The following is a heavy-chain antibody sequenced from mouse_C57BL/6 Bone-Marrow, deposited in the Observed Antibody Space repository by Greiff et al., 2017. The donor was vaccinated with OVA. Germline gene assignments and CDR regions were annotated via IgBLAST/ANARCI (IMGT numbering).Heavy chain of an antibody. CDR2: IDPSDSYT. V-gene: IGHV1-59*01. CDR1: GYTFTSYW. D-gene: IGHD1-1*01. J-gene: IGHJ1*03. CDR3: ARYPDYGSSHWYFDV. Sequence: QVQLQQPGAELVRPGTSVKLSCKASGYTFTSYWMHWVKQRPGQGLEWIGVIDPSDSYTNYNQKFKGKATLTVDTSSSTAYMQLSSLTSEESAVDDCARYPDYGSSHWYFDVWGTGTTVTVSS.